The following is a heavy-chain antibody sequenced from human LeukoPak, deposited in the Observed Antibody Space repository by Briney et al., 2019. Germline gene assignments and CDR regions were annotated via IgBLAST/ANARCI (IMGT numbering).Heavy chain of an antibody. CDR3: ARDKGSGQGPDLDY. V-gene: IGHV1-2*02. J-gene: IGHJ4*02. CDR2: INPNSGGT. Sequence: ASVKVSCKASGYTFTGYYMHWVRQAPGQGLEWMGWINPNSGGTNYAQKLQGRVTMTTDTSTSTAYMELRSLRSDDTAVYYCARDKGSGQGPDLDYWGQGTLVTVSS. CDR1: GYTFTGYY.